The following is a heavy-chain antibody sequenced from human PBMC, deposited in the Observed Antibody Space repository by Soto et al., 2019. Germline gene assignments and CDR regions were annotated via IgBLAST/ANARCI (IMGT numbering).Heavy chain of an antibody. V-gene: IGHV3-30-3*01. D-gene: IGHD6-6*01. CDR3: ARDWQLPPFY. J-gene: IGHJ4*02. CDR1: GFTFSSYA. CDR2: ISYDGSNK. Sequence: ESGGGVVQPGRSLRLSCAASGFTFSSYAMHWVRQAPGKGLEWVAVISYDGSNKYYADSVKGRFTISRDNSKNTLYLQMNSLRAEDTAVYYCARDWQLPPFYWGQGTLVTVSS.